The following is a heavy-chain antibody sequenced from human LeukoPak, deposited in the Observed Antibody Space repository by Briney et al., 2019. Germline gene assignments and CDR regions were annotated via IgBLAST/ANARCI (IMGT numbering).Heavy chain of an antibody. CDR1: GFTFSSYS. V-gene: IGHV3-21*01. D-gene: IGHD3-10*02. J-gene: IGHJ6*04. Sequence: GGSLRLSCAASGFTFSSYSMNWVRQAPGKGLEWVSSISSSSSDYIYYADSVKGRFTISRDNAKNSLYLQMNSLRVEDTAVYYCAELGITMIGGVWGKGTTVTISS. CDR3: AELGITMIGGV. CDR2: ISSSSSDYI.